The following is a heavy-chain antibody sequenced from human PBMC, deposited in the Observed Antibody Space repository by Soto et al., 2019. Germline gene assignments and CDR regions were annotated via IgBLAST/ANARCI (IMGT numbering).Heavy chain of an antibody. J-gene: IGHJ4*02. Sequence: QVQLVQSGAEEKKPGASVKVSCKASGYTFTSYAMHWVRQAPGQRLEWMGWINAGNGNTQYSQKSQGRVTITRDTAASTAYMELSSLRSEDTAVYYCARVSGWYFLDYWGQGTLVTVSS. V-gene: IGHV1-3*05. D-gene: IGHD6-13*01. CDR1: GYTFTSYA. CDR3: ARVSGWYFLDY. CDR2: INAGNGNT.